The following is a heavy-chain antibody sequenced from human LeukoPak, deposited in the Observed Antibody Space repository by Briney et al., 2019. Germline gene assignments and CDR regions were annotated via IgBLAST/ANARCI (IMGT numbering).Heavy chain of an antibody. Sequence: PSETLSLTCTVSGGSISSYYWSWIRQPPGKGLEWIGYIYYGGSTNYNPSLKSRVTISVDTSKNQFSLKLSSVTAADTAVYYCARATSRLIDYWGQGTLVTVSS. CDR3: ARATSRLIDY. V-gene: IGHV4-59*01. CDR2: IYYGGST. D-gene: IGHD2-8*01. J-gene: IGHJ4*02. CDR1: GGSISSYY.